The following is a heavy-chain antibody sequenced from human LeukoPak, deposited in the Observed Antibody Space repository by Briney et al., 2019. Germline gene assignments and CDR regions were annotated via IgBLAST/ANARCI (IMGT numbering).Heavy chain of an antibody. V-gene: IGHV3-9*01. J-gene: IGHJ3*02. Sequence: GRSLRLSCAASGFTFDDYAMHWVRQAPGKGLEWVSGISWNSGSIGYADSVKGRFTISRDNAKNSLYLQMNSLRAEDTALYYCATVATPGIWGQGTMVTVSS. D-gene: IGHD2-15*01. CDR1: GFTFDDYA. CDR3: ATVATPGI. CDR2: ISWNSGSI.